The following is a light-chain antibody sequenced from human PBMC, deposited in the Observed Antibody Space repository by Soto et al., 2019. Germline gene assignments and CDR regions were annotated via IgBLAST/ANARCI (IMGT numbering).Light chain of an antibody. CDR3: QHYKTWPLA. V-gene: IGKV3-15*01. CDR1: QGVATT. J-gene: IGKJ4*01. Sequence: ELVMTQSPATLSVSPGERVTLSCRASQGVATTLAWYRQQPGQAPRLLIYDAYIRASGVPARFSGSGSGTEFTLTISSLQSEDFAVYYCQHYKTWPLAFGGGTKVDTK. CDR2: DAY.